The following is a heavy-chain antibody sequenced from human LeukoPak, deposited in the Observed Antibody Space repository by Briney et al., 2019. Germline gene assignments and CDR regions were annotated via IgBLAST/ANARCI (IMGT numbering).Heavy chain of an antibody. D-gene: IGHD4-17*01. V-gene: IGHV3-23*01. CDR1: GFTVSSNY. J-gene: IGHJ4*02. CDR3: AKGSDGDYGRPLDY. Sequence: AGGSLRLSCAASGFTVSSNYMSWVRQGPGVGLEWVSAISGSGTYTYSADSVKGRFTISRDNSKNTLYLQMNSLRAEDTAVYYCAKGSDGDYGRPLDYWGQGTLVTVSS. CDR2: ISGSGTYT.